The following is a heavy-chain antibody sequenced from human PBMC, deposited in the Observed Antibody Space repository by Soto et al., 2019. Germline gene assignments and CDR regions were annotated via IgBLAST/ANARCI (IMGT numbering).Heavy chain of an antibody. V-gene: IGHV1-46*01. D-gene: IGHD3-22*01. J-gene: IGHJ5*02. CDR2: INPSGGST. CDR1: GYTFTSYY. Sequence: ASLKVSCKASGYTFTSYYMHWVRQAPGQGLEWMGIINPSGGSTSYAQKFQGRVTMTRDTSTSTVYMELSSLRSEDTAVYYCARDNTYYYDSSGYYDPWGQGTLVTVSS. CDR3: ARDNTYYYDSSGYYDP.